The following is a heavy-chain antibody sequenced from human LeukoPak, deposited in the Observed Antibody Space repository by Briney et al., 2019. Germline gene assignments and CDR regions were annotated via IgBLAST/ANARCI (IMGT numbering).Heavy chain of an antibody. D-gene: IGHD5-12*01. CDR3: ARADIVATICFDY. Sequence: VKVSCKASGYTFTSYAMHWVRQAPGQRLEWMGWINAGNGNTKYSQKFQGRVTITRDTSASTAYMELSSLRSEDTAVYYCARADIVATICFDYWGQGTLVTVSS. V-gene: IGHV1-3*01. CDR2: INAGNGNT. CDR1: GYTFTSYA. J-gene: IGHJ4*02.